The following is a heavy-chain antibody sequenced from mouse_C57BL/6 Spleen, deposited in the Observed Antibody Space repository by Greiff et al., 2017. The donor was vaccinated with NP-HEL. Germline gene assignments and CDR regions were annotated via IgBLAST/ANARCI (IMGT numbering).Heavy chain of an antibody. CDR3: AREYYGNYYAMDY. CDR1: GYTFTSYG. J-gene: IGHJ4*01. V-gene: IGHV1-81*01. D-gene: IGHD2-1*01. Sequence: QVQLKQSGAELARPGASVKLSCKASGYTFTSYGISWVKQRTGQGLEWIGEIYPRSGNTYYNEKFKGKATLTADKSSSTAYMELRSLTSEDAAVYFCAREYYGNYYAMDYWGQGTSVTVSS. CDR2: IYPRSGNT.